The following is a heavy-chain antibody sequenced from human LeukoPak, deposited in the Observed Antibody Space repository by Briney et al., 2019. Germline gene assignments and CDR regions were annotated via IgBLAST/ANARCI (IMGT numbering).Heavy chain of an antibody. V-gene: IGHV3-48*03. J-gene: IGHJ6*04. CDR2: ISSSGSTI. D-gene: IGHD5-12*01. Sequence: GGSLRLSCAASGFTFSSYEMNWVRQAPGKGLEWVSYISSSGSTIYYADSVKGRFTISRDNAKNSLYLQMNSLRAEDTAVYYCAKVWLRTADVWGKGTTVTISS. CDR3: AKVWLRTADV. CDR1: GFTFSSYE.